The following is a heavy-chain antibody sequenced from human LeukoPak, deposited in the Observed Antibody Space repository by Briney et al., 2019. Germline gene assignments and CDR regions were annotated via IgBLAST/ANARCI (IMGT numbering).Heavy chain of an antibody. CDR1: GYTFTSYG. CDR2: LSAYNGNT. D-gene: IGHD6-6*01. J-gene: IGHJ4*02. CDR3: ARIGWVAARQMDFDY. Sequence: GASVKVSCKASGYTFTSYGISWVRQAPGQGLEWMGWLSAYNGNTNYAQKLQGRVTMTTDTSTSTAYMELRSLRSDDTAVYYCARIGWVAARQMDFDYWGQGTLVTVSS. V-gene: IGHV1-18*01.